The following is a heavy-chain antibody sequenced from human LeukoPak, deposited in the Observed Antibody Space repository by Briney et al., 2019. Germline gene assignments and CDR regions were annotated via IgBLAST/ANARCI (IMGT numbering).Heavy chain of an antibody. D-gene: IGHD3-10*01. CDR1: GYTFTSYY. Sequence: ASVKVSCKASGYTFTSYYMHWVRQAPGQGLEWMGITNPSGGSTSYAQKFQGRVTMTRDTSTSTVYMELSSLRSEDTAVYYCARDPLSITMVRGVIQPNDAFDIWGQGTMVTVSS. CDR3: ARDPLSITMVRGVIQPNDAFDI. CDR2: TNPSGGST. J-gene: IGHJ3*02. V-gene: IGHV1-46*01.